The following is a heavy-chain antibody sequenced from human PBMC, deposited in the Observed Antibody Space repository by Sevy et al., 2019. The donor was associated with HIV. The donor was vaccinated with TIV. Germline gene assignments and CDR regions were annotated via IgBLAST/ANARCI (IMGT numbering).Heavy chain of an antibody. CDR1: GFTVSSNY. D-gene: IGHD4-17*01. CDR2: IYNSGTT. J-gene: IGHJ3*02. CDR3: ARGPYGDYGDAFDI. Sequence: GGSLRLSCAASGFTVSSNYMSWVRQAPGKGLEWVSVIYNSGTTYYTAPVKGRFTVPRDNSKNLLNLQMKSLRAEDTAVYYCARGPYGDYGDAFDIWGQGTMVTVSS. V-gene: IGHV3-53*01.